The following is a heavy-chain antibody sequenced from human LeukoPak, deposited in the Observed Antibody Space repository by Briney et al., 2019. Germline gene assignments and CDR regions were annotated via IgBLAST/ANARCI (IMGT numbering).Heavy chain of an antibody. CDR2: ISYSGTN. CDR3: ASLGTLRS. V-gene: IGHV4-39*01. CDR1: VDSVSSSSYY. Sequence: SETLSLTCTVSVDSVSSSSYYWGWISQPPGNGLEWIGSISYSGTNYNNPSLKSRVSISIDASKNQFSVKLTSVTAADTAMYYCASLGTLRSWGQGTLVTVSS. D-gene: IGHD7-27*01. J-gene: IGHJ5*02.